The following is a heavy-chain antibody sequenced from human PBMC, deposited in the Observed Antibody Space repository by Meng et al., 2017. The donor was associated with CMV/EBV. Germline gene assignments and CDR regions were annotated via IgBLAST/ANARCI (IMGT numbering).Heavy chain of an antibody. V-gene: IGHV3-21*01. CDR3: ARDFAAASSVVTRKVVWSYYYYYYGMDV. J-gene: IGHJ6*02. CDR2: ISSSSSYI. CDR1: GFTFSSYS. D-gene: IGHD3-22*01. Sequence: ETLSLTCAASGFTFSSYSMNWVRQAPGKGLEWVSSISSSSSYIYYADSVKGRFTISRDNAKNSLYLQMNSLRAEDTAVYYCARDFAAASSVVTRKVVWSYYYYYYGMDVWGQGTTVTVSS.